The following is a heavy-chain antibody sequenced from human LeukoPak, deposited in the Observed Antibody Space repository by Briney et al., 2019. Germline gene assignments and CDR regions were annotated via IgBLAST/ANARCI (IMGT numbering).Heavy chain of an antibody. J-gene: IGHJ5*02. Sequence: GGSLRLSCAAYGFTFSDYYMSWIRQAPGKGLEWVSYISSSGSTIYYADSVKGRFTISRDNAKNSLYLQMSSLRAENTAVYYCARDVRSANWFDPWGQGTLVTVSS. CDR2: ISSSGSTI. CDR3: ARDVRSANWFDP. CDR1: GFTFSDYY. V-gene: IGHV3-11*01.